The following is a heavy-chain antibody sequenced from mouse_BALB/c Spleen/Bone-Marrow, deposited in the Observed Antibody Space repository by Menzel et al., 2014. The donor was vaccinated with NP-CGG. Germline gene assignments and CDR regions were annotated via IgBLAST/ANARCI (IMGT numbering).Heavy chain of an antibody. V-gene: IGHV1S135*01. CDR1: GYAFTNYN. CDR3: ARDYGNPYHAMDY. Sequence: EVQLQQSGPELVKPGASVKVSCKASGYAFTNYNMYWVRQSHGKSLEWIGYIDPYNGGTSYNQNFKGKATLTVDKSSSTAYMHLNSLTSEDSAAFYCARDYGNPYHAMDYWGQGTSVTVSS. D-gene: IGHD2-1*01. J-gene: IGHJ4*01. CDR2: IDPYNGGT.